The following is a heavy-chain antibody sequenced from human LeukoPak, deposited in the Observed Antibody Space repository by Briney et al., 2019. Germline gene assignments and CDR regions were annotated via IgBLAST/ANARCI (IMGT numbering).Heavy chain of an antibody. CDR3: VRGGLRGVDY. V-gene: IGHV4-39*07. CDR1: GGSISSSSYY. CDR2: IYYSGST. J-gene: IGHJ4*02. Sequence: SQTLSLTCTVSGGSISSSSYYWGWIRQPPGKGLEWIGSIYYSGSTYYNPSLKSRVTISVDTSKNQFSLKLSSVTAADTAVYYCVRGGLRGVDYWGQGTLDTVSS.